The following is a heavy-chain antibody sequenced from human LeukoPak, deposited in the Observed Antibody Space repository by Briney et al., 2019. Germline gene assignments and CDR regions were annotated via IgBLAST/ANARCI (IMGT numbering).Heavy chain of an antibody. D-gene: IGHD6-19*01. CDR3: ARDLNSSGYNDY. J-gene: IGHJ4*02. CDR2: IYYSGST. CDR1: GGSISRYY. Sequence: SETLSLTCTVSGGSISRYYWSWIRQPPGKGLEWIGYIYYSGSTNYNPSLKSRVTISVDTSKNQFSLKLSSVTAADTAVYYCARDLNSSGYNDYWGQGTLVTVSS. V-gene: IGHV4-59*01.